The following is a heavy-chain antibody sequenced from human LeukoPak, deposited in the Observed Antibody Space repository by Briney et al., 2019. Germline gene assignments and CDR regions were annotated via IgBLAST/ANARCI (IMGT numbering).Heavy chain of an antibody. CDR1: GYTFTGYY. CDR2: INPNSGGT. V-gene: IGHV1-2*02. D-gene: IGHD6-13*01. Sequence: GGSVKVSCMASGYTFTGYYMHWVRQAPGQGLEWMGWINPNSGGTNYAQKFQGRVTMTRDTSISTDYMELSRLRSDDTAVYYCARGVAAAGTPHWGQGTLVAVSS. J-gene: IGHJ4*02. CDR3: ARGVAAAGTPH.